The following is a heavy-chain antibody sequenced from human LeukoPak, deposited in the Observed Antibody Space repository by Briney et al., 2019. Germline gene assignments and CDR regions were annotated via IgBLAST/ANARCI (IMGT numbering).Heavy chain of an antibody. CDR2: IYNTGST. J-gene: IGHJ4*02. CDR1: GGSISSGGYY. Sequence: SETLSLTCTVSGGSISSGGYYWSWIRQPPGKGLEWIGYIYNTGSTYYNPSLKSRVTISVDTSKNQFSLKLSSVTAADTAVYYCARETAIWSGFNWGQGTLVTVSS. V-gene: IGHV4-30-2*01. D-gene: IGHD3-3*01. CDR3: ARETAIWSGFN.